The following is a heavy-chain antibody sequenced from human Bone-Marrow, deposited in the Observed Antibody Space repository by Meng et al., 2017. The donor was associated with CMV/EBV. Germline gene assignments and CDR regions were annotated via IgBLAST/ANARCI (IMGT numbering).Heavy chain of an antibody. Sequence: GESLKISCAASGFTFSSYWMSWVRQAPGKGLEWVANIKQDGSERYYVDSVKGRFTISRDNAKNSLYLQMNSLRAEDTAVYYCARSRSYYDFWSCSDAFDIWGRGTMVTVSS. J-gene: IGHJ3*02. CDR1: GFTFSSYW. CDR3: ARSRSYYDFWSCSDAFDI. CDR2: IKQDGSER. V-gene: IGHV3-7*01. D-gene: IGHD3-3*01.